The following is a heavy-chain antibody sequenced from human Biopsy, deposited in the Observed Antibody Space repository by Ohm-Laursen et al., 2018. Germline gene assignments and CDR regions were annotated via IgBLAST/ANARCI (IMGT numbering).Heavy chain of an antibody. V-gene: IGHV1-24*01. J-gene: IGHJ4*02. CDR2: FAPENGKT. Sequence: PSVKVSCKVSGYTLTELSMHWVRQAPGKGLEWMGGFAPENGKTVYAQNFQARVSMTEDTSTDTAYMELRSLRSEDTAVYYCAADINVWNVNYWGQGTQVTVSS. CDR1: GYTLTELS. D-gene: IGHD1-1*01. CDR3: AADINVWNVNY.